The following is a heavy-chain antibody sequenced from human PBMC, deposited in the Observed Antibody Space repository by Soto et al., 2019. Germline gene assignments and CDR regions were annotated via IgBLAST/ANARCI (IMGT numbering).Heavy chain of an antibody. Sequence: QMQLQESGPGLVKPSQTLSLTCTVSGGSISSGDYYWSWIRQHPGKGLEWIGYIYYSGSTYYNPSLKSRVTISVDTSKNKFSLKLSSVTAADTAVYYCARWWSGSRQGFDPWGQGTLVTVSS. CDR2: IYYSGST. CDR3: ARWWSGSRQGFDP. CDR1: GGSISSGDYY. J-gene: IGHJ5*02. D-gene: IGHD3-3*01. V-gene: IGHV4-31*03.